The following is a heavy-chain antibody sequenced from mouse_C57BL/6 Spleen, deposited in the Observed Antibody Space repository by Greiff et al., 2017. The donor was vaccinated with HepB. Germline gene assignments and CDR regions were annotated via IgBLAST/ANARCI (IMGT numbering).Heavy chain of an antibody. V-gene: IGHV1-69*01. D-gene: IGHD1-1*01. CDR3: ARLDYYGSRRYFDV. CDR1: GYTFTSYW. CDR2: IDPSDSYT. Sequence: QVQLQQPGAELVMPGASVKLSCKASGYTFTSYWMHWVKQRPGQGLEWIGEIDPSDSYTNYNQKFKGKSTLTVDKSSSTAYMQLSSLKSEDAAVYYCARLDYYGSRRYFDVWGTGTTVTVSS. J-gene: IGHJ1*03.